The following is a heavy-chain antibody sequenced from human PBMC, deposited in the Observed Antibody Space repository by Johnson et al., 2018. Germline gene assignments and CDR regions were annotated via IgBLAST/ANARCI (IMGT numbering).Heavy chain of an antibody. CDR3: MPGEGYGF. CDR1: GFTFSGSP. V-gene: IGHV3-73*01. Sequence: VQLVESGGGLVQPGVSLKLSCAASGFTFSGSPMHWIRQASGKGLEWVGRIRSKTNSYAKTYASWVKGRFTLSRDDSKNMVYLQMNSLKTEDTAIYYFMPGEGYGFWVQGALVTVSS. D-gene: IGHD7-27*01. J-gene: IGHJ4*02. CDR2: IRSKTNSYAK.